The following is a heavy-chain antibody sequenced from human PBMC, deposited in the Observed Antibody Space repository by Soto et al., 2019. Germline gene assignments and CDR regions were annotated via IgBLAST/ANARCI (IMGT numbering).Heavy chain of an antibody. CDR3: ARDKGIDGGYGRDV. J-gene: IGHJ6*02. CDR1: GFPISAHY. CDR2: ISSSSSYT. D-gene: IGHD3-16*01. Sequence: GASLRLSGTVSGFPISAHYLSWIRQAPGKGLKWVSYISSSSSYTNYADSVKGRFTISRDNAKNSLYLQMNSLRAEDTAVYYCARDKGIDGGYGRDVWGQGTTGTV. V-gene: IGHV3-11*06.